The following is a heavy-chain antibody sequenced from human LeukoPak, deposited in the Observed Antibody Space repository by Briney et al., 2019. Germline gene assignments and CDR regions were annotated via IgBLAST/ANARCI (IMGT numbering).Heavy chain of an antibody. Sequence: GRPLRLSGAAAGFTFSTYAMHGLREAPGKGVEGVAVIWSDSTNKYYADSVRGRFTISRDNSKNTLYLQMSSLRAEDTAMYYCARDRLTTVTTFHFDYWGQGTLVTVSS. V-gene: IGHV3-33*01. CDR3: ARDRLTTVTTFHFDY. CDR2: IWSDSTNK. CDR1: GFTFSTYA. J-gene: IGHJ4*02. D-gene: IGHD4-17*01.